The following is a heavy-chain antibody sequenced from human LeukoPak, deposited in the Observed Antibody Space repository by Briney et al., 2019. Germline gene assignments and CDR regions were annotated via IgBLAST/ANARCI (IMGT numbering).Heavy chain of an antibody. CDR2: ISSSSSYI. Sequence: GGSLRLSCAASGFTFSSYSMNWVRQAPGKGLEWVSSISSSSSYIYYADSVKGRFTISRDNAKNSLYLQTNSLRAEDTAVYYCARDGFRTSSGWFVDYWGQGTLVTVSS. CDR1: GFTFSSYS. J-gene: IGHJ4*02. D-gene: IGHD6-19*01. CDR3: ARDGFRTSSGWFVDY. V-gene: IGHV3-21*01.